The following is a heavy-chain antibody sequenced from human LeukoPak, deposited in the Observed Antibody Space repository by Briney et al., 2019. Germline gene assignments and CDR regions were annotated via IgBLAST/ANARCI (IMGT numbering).Heavy chain of an antibody. J-gene: IGHJ4*02. CDR1: GFTFSSYA. Sequence: GGSLRLSCAASGFTFSSYAMSWVRQAPGKGLECISGFSGSGGSTYYADSVKGRFTISGDNAKNSLYLQMNSLRAEDTAVYYCRNYYFDYWGQGTLVTVSS. D-gene: IGHD1-1*01. CDR2: FSGSGGST. V-gene: IGHV3-23*01. CDR3: RNYYFDY.